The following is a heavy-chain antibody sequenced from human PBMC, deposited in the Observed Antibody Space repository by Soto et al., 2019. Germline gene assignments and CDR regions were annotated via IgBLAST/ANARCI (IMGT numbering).Heavy chain of an antibody. V-gene: IGHV4-34*01. J-gene: IGHJ5*02. CDR1: GGSFSGYY. Sequence: KTSETLSLTCAVYGGSFSGYYWSWIRQPPGKGLEWIGEINHSGSTNYNPSLKSRVTISVDTSKNQFSLKLSSVTAADTAVYYCARARRVLRYFDWLFGFDPWGQGTLVTVSS. D-gene: IGHD3-9*01. CDR3: ARARRVLRYFDWLFGFDP. CDR2: INHSGST.